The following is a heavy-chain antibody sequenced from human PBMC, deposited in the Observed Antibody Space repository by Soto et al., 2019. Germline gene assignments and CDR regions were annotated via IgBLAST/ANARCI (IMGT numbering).Heavy chain of an antibody. CDR2: ISGGGGDST. CDR3: EKELAIIGKGAFDM. Sequence: EVHLLESGGGLVQPGGSLTLSCAASGFTFSSYAMSWVRQAPGKGLEWVSAISGGGGDSTYYADSVKGRLIISKDNSKITLYLQMSSLRAEDTGVYYCEKELAIIGKGAFDMWGQGTMVTVSS. CDR1: GFTFSSYA. J-gene: IGHJ3*02. V-gene: IGHV3-23*01. D-gene: IGHD3-3*02.